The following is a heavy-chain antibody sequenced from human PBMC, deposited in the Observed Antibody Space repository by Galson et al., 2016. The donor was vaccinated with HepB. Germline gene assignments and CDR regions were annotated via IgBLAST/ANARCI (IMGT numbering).Heavy chain of an antibody. J-gene: IGHJ4*02. CDR2: IYHTRTP. CDR3: ASLGYCSGGDCYSVD. Sequence: SETLSLTCAVSGGSLSTRNWWSWIRQTPGKGLEWIGEIYHTRTPNYNPSRKSRITMSLDKSKNQFSLKLTSVTAADTAVYYCASLGYCSGGDCYSVDWGQGTMVTVSS. CDR1: GGSLSTRNW. V-gene: IGHV4-4*02. D-gene: IGHD2-15*01.